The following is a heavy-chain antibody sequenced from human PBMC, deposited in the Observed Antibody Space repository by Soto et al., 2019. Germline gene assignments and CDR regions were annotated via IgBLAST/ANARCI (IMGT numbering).Heavy chain of an antibody. CDR1: GFTFTSSA. CDR3: AAVKSVGPGYGMDV. CDR2: IVVGSGNT. Sequence: SVKVSCKASGFTFTSSAVQWVRQARGQRLEWIGWIVVGSGNTNYAQKFQERVTITRDMSTSTAYMELSSLRAEHTAVYYCAAVKSVGPGYGMDVWGQGTTVTVSS. D-gene: IGHD2-15*01. V-gene: IGHV1-58*01. J-gene: IGHJ6*02.